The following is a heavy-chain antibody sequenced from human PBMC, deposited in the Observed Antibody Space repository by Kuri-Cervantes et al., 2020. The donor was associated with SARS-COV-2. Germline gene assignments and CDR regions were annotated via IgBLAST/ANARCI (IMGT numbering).Heavy chain of an antibody. Sequence: GGSLRLSCAASGFTFSSYSMNWVRQAPGKGLEWVSYISSSSSTINYADSVKGRFTISRDNAKNSLYLQMNSLRAEDTAVYYCAKGYSPDYWGQGTLVTVSS. CDR3: AKGYSPDY. D-gene: IGHD1-14*01. V-gene: IGHV3-48*01. CDR2: ISSSSSTI. CDR1: GFTFSSYS. J-gene: IGHJ4*02.